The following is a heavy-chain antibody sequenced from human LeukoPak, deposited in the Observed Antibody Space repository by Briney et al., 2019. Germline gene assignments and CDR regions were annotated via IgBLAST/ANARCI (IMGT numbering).Heavy chain of an antibody. J-gene: IGHJ5*02. CDR3: ARSPFSMVRGVRGNWFDP. CDR2: IYHSGST. D-gene: IGHD3-10*01. Sequence: PSETLSLTCAVSGGSISSSNWWSWVRQPPVKGLEWTGEIYHSGSTNYNPSLKSRVTISVDKSKNQFSLKLSSVTAADTAVYYCARSPFSMVRGVRGNWFDPWGQGTLVTVSS. CDR1: GGSISSSNW. V-gene: IGHV4-4*02.